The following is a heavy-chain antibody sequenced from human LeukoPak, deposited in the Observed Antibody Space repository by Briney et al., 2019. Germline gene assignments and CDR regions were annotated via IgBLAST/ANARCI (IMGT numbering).Heavy chain of an antibody. CDR2: MYHGGST. Sequence: SETLSLTCAVSGGSVSSGGFSWSWIRQPPGKGLEWIGYMYHGGSTYYDPSLESRVTISVDRSKNQFSLKLSSVTAADTAVYYCASTNDFGDYVGAWGQGTLVTVSS. J-gene: IGHJ5*02. V-gene: IGHV4-30-2*01. CDR3: ASTNDFGDYVGA. CDR1: GGSVSSGGFS. D-gene: IGHD4-17*01.